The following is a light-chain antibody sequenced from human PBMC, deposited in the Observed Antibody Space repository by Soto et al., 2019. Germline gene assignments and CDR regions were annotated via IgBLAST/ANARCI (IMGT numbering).Light chain of an antibody. V-gene: IGKV3-15*01. CDR3: QQYNNWPRT. CDR2: GAS. Sequence: EKVMTQSPATLSVSPGERATLSCRASQSVSSNLAWYQQKPGQAPRLLIYGASTRATGIPARVSGSGSGTEFTLTISSLQSEDFAIYYCQQYNNWPRTFGQGTKVEIK. CDR1: QSVSSN. J-gene: IGKJ1*01.